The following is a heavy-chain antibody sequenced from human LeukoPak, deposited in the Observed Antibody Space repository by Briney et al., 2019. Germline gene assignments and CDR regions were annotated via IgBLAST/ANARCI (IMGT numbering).Heavy chain of an antibody. D-gene: IGHD3-16*01. J-gene: IGHJ4*02. CDR1: GFTFGDYA. V-gene: IGHV3-30*02. CDR3: AKDLGASKAFFDY. Sequence: GGSLRLSCTASGFTFGDYAMSWFRQAPGKGLEWVAMIRHDESDQYYVDSVKGRFFISRDNSKSTLFLQMNSLRIEDTALYYCAKDLGASKAFFDYFGQGTLATVPS. CDR2: IRHDESDQ.